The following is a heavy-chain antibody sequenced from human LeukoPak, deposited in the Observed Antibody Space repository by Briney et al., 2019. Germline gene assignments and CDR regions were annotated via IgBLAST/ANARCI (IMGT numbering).Heavy chain of an antibody. J-gene: IGHJ4*02. CDR3: AKMTAAGNFDC. D-gene: IGHD6-13*01. CDR1: GFTFRSYA. CDR2: ISDSGSST. V-gene: IGHV3-23*01. Sequence: GGSLRLSCAASGFTFRSYAMSWVRQAPGMGLEWVSAISDSGSSTYYADSVKGWFTISGDNSKNTLFLQMNSLRAEDTAVYYCAKMTAAGNFDCWGQGTLVPVSS.